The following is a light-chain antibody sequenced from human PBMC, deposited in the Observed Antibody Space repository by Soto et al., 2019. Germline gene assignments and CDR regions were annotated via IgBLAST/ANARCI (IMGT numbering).Light chain of an antibody. Sequence: EIVMTQSPATLSVSPGERATLSCGASQSVTSTLAWYQKKPGRLPRLLIYGASTRATGIPPRFSGSGSGTEFTLTISNLQSQDFVFYYRQPYFNWPYTVGQGTKVDSK. V-gene: IGKV3-15*01. CDR1: QSVTST. CDR3: QPYFNWPYT. CDR2: GAS. J-gene: IGKJ2*01.